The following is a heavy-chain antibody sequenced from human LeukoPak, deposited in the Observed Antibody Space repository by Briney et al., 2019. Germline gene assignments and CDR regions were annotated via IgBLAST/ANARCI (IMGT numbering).Heavy chain of an antibody. Sequence: SETLSLTCAVYGGSFSGYCWSWIRQPPGKGLEWIGEINHSGSTNYNPSLKSRVTISVDTSKNQFSLKLSSVTAADTAVYYCARALYYYDSSGYYRKTHFDYWGRGTLVTVSS. CDR2: INHSGST. J-gene: IGHJ4*02. CDR3: ARALYYYDSSGYYRKTHFDY. V-gene: IGHV4-34*01. CDR1: GGSFSGYC. D-gene: IGHD3-22*01.